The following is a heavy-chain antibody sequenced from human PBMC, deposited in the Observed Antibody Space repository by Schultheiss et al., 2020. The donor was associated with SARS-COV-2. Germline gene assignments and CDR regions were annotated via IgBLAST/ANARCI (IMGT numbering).Heavy chain of an antibody. J-gene: IGHJ4*02. CDR3: AKGVNFGDYMMSGQYYFDE. Sequence: GGSLRLSCVGSGFGFNSYGMHWVRQPPGKGLEWVALILFDGSRKFFADSVKGRFSISRDNSKRVLYLQMNNLRPDDTAMYFCAKGVNFGDYMMSGQYYFDEWGQGTPVTVSS. CDR1: GFGFNSYG. D-gene: IGHD4-17*01. V-gene: IGHV3-30*18. CDR2: ILFDGSRK.